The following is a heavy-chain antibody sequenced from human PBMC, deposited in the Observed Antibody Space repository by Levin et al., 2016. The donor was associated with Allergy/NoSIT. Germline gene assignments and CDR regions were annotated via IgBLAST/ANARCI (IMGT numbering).Heavy chain of an antibody. Sequence: GESLKISCAASGFTFSSYAMSWVRQAPGKGLEWVSAIDGSGATTYYADSVKGRFTISRDNSKNTLYLQMNSLRADDTALYYCAKVEGYPRQWVVLSYFDHWGQGTPVTVSS. CDR2: IDGSGATT. J-gene: IGHJ4*02. V-gene: IGHV3-23*01. CDR1: GFTFSSYA. D-gene: IGHD6-19*01. CDR3: AKVEGYPRQWVVLSYFDH.